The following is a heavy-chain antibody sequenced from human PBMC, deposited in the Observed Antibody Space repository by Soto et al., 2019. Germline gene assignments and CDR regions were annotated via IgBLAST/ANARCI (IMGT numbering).Heavy chain of an antibody. CDR2: IWYDGSNK. J-gene: IGHJ4*02. CDR1: GFTFSSYG. V-gene: IGHV3-33*01. CDR3: ARDHSKWSYLNY. Sequence: QVQLVESGGGVVQPGRSLRLSCAASGFTFSSYGMHWVRQAPGKGLEWVAVIWYDGSNKYYADSVKGRFTISRDNSKKTLYLQMNSLRAEDTAVYYCARDHSKWSYLNYWGQGTLVTVSS. D-gene: IGHD4-4*01.